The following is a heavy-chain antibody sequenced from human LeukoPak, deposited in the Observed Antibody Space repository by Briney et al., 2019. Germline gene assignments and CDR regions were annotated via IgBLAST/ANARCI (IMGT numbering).Heavy chain of an antibody. CDR3: ARRPRGYSGYDPPSHFDY. Sequence: GESLKISCKGSGYSFTSYWIGWVRQMPGKGLEWMGIIYPGDSDTRYSPSFQGQVTISADKSISTAYLQWSSLRASDTAMYYCARRPRGYSGYDPPSHFDYWGQGILVTVSS. V-gene: IGHV5-51*01. D-gene: IGHD5-12*01. CDR1: GYSFTSYW. J-gene: IGHJ4*02. CDR2: IYPGDSDT.